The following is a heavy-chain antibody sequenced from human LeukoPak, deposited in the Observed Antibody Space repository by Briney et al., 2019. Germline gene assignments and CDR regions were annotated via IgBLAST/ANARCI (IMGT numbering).Heavy chain of an antibody. CDR1: GFTFSSYW. V-gene: IGHV3-74*01. D-gene: IGHD5-24*01. Sequence: GGSLRLSCAASGFTFSSYWMRWVRQAPGKGLVWVSRINSDGSSTSYADSVKGRFTISRDNAKNTLYLQMNSLRAEDTAVYYCAREGDGYIPIDYWGQGTLVTVSS. J-gene: IGHJ4*02. CDR2: INSDGSST. CDR3: AREGDGYIPIDY.